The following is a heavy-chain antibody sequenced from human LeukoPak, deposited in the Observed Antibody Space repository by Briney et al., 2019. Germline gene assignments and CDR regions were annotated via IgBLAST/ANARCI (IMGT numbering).Heavy chain of an antibody. CDR2: ISWNSGSI. J-gene: IGHJ4*02. V-gene: IGHV3-9*01. CDR3: AKGLAVAAHRGVDY. D-gene: IGHD6-19*01. Sequence: PGRSLRLSCAASGFTFDDYAMHWVRQAPGKGLEWVSGISWNSGSIGYADSVKGRFTISRDNAKNSLYLQTNSLRAEDTALYYCAKGLAVAAHRGVDYWGQGTLVTVSS. CDR1: GFTFDDYA.